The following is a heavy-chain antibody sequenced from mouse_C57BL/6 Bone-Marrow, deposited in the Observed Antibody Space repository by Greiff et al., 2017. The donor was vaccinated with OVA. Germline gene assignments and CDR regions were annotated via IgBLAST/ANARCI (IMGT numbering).Heavy chain of an antibody. J-gene: IGHJ1*03. D-gene: IGHD4-1*01. V-gene: IGHV5-4*01. Sequence: EVQGVESGGGLVKPGGSLKLSCAASGFTFSSYAMSWVRQTPEKRLEWVATISDGGSYTYYPDNVKGRFTISRDNAKNNLYLQMSHLKSEDTAMYYCALTGTGWYFDVWGTGTTVTVSS. CDR2: ISDGGSYT. CDR1: GFTFSSYA. CDR3: ALTGTGWYFDV.